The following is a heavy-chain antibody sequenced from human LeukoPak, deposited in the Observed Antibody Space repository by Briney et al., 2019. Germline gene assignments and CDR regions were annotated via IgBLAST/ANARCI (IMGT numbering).Heavy chain of an antibody. CDR3: ARVAGGRYCSSTSCYMRGWFDP. J-gene: IGHJ5*02. CDR2: IIPIFGKA. D-gene: IGHD2-2*02. V-gene: IGHV1-69*13. Sequence: SVKVSCKASGYTFTSYDISWVRQAPGQGLEWMGGIIPIFGKANYAQKFQGRVTITADESTSTAYMELSSLRSEDTAVYYCARVAGGRYCSSTSCYMRGWFDPWGQGTLVTVSS. CDR1: GYTFTSYD.